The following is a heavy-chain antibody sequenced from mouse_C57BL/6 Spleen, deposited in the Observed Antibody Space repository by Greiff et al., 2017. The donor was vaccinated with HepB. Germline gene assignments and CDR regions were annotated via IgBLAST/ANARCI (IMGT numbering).Heavy chain of an antibody. CDR2: IRNKANGYTT. CDR1: GFTFTDYY. CDR3: ARYYYGSSYGFAY. V-gene: IGHV7-3*01. D-gene: IGHD1-1*01. J-gene: IGHJ3*01. Sequence: EVQRVESGGGLVQPGGSLSLSCAASGFTFTDYYMSWVRQPPGKALEWLGFIRNKANGYTTEYSASVKGRFTISRDNSQSILYLQMNALRAEDSATYYCARYYYGSSYGFAYWGQGTLVTVSA.